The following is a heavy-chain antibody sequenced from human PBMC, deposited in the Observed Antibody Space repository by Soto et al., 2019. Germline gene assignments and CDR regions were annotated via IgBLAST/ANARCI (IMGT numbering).Heavy chain of an antibody. D-gene: IGHD2-15*01. CDR3: ARAYHYLFYYYMDV. CDR2: MNPNSGNT. Sequence: ASVKVSCKASGYTFTSYDINWVRQATGQGLEWMGWMNPNSGNTGYAQKFQGRVTMTRNTSVSTAYMELSSLRSEDTAVYYCARAYHYLFYYYMDVWGQGTTVTLSS. CDR1: GYTFTSYD. J-gene: IGHJ6*03. V-gene: IGHV1-8*01.